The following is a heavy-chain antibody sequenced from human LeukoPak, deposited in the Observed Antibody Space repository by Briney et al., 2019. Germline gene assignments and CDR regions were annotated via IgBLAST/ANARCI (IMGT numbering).Heavy chain of an antibody. Sequence: QPGGSLRLSCAASGFTFGSYAMHWVRQAPGKGLEWVAVISYDGSNKYYADSVKGRFTISRDNSKNTLYLQMNSLRAEDTAVYYCARSLPVTTVSSLDYWGQGTLVTVSS. D-gene: IGHD4-17*01. J-gene: IGHJ4*02. CDR1: GFTFGSYA. CDR2: ISYDGSNK. CDR3: ARSLPVTTVSSLDY. V-gene: IGHV3-30-3*01.